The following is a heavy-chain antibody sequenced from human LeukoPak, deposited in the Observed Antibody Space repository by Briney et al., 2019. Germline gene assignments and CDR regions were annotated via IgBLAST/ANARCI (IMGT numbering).Heavy chain of an antibody. CDR3: ARHGVDYGLGDAFDI. CDR2: IYTSGST. Sequence: SETLSLTCTVSGGSISSYYWSWIRQPAGKGLEWIGRIYTSGSTNYNPSLKSRVTMSVDTSKNQFSLKLSSVTAADTAVYYCARHGVDYGLGDAFDIWGQGKMVTVSS. D-gene: IGHD3-16*01. V-gene: IGHV4-4*07. J-gene: IGHJ3*02. CDR1: GGSISSYY.